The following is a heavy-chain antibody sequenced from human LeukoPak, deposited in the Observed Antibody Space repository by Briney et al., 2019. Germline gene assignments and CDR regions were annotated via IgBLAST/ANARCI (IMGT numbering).Heavy chain of an antibody. Sequence: SETLSRKGTGYAGSISSYYWSWIRQPPAKGLQWIGYIYYSGSTNYNPSLKSRVTISVDTSKNQFSLKLSSVTAADTAVYYCARNTYSSSWYPTDQYFDYWGQGTLVTVSS. CDR2: IYYSGST. CDR1: AGSISSYY. CDR3: ARNTYSSSWYPTDQYFDY. J-gene: IGHJ4*02. D-gene: IGHD6-13*01. V-gene: IGHV4-59*01.